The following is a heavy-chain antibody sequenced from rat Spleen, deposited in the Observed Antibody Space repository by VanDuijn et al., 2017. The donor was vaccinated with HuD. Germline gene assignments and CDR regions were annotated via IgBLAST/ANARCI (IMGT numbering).Heavy chain of an antibody. CDR1: GFSFNNYG. CDR2: ISFDGSNT. V-gene: IGHV5-29*01. J-gene: IGHJ2*01. CDR3: ARHGDYYSSYIYDYFDY. D-gene: IGHD1-2*01. Sequence: EVQLVESGGGLVQPGRSLKLSCAASGFSFNNYGMAWVRQAPTKGLEWVATISFDGSNTYYRDSVKGRFTISRDNAKSTLYLQMNSLRSEDTATYYCARHGDYYSSYIYDYFDYWGQGVMVTVSS.